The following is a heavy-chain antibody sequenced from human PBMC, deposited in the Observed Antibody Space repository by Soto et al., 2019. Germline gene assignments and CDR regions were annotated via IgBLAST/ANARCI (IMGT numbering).Heavy chain of an antibody. CDR2: IYYSGST. CDR3: ARQVTVGAFDI. D-gene: IGHD4-17*01. CDR1: GGSISSYY. Sequence: SETLSLTCTVSGGSISSYYWSWIRQPPGKGLEWIGYIYYSGSTNYNPSLKSRVTISVDTSKNQFSLKLCSVTAADTAVYYCARQVTVGAFDIWGQGTMVTVSS. J-gene: IGHJ3*02. V-gene: IGHV4-59*08.